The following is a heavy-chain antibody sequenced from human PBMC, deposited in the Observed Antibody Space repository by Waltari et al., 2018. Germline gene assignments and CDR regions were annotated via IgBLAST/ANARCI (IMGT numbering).Heavy chain of an antibody. CDR3: ARDHRGYPYGGV. J-gene: IGHJ6*02. CDR2: ISGVNGNT. CDR1: GSPFTIYG. Sequence: QVQLVQSGAEVKKPGASVKVSCKASGSPFTIYGISWVRQAPGQGLEWRGWISGVNGNTKYAQKFQGRVTMTIDTSTSTAYMELRSLRSDDTAVYYCARDHRGYPYGGVWGQGTTVIVSS. V-gene: IGHV1-18*04. D-gene: IGHD5-18*01.